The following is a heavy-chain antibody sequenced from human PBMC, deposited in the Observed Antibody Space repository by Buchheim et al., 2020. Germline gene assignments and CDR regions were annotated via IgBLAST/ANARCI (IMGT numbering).Heavy chain of an antibody. CDR2: INPSGGST. J-gene: IGHJ3*02. CDR3: ATERPHGAPASVDI. Sequence: QVQLLQSGAEVRKPGASVKVSCKASGFTFTSYYMHWVRQAPGQGLEWMGIINPSGGSTSYAQKFQGRVTMTRDTSTSTAYMGLTSLRFEDTAVYYCATERPHGAPASVDIWGQGT. CDR1: GFTFTSYY. V-gene: IGHV1-46*01.